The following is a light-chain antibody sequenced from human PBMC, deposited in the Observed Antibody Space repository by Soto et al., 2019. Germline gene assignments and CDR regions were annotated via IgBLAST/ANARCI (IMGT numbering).Light chain of an antibody. V-gene: IGKV1-6*01. CDR2: AAS. CDR3: LQDYNYR. Sequence: ALQMTQSPSSLSASVGDRVTITCRASQGIRNDLGWYQQKPGKAPKLLIYAASSLQSGFQSRFSGSGSGTDFTLTISSLQPEDFATHYCLQDYNYRFGGGTKVEIK. J-gene: IGKJ4*01. CDR1: QGIRND.